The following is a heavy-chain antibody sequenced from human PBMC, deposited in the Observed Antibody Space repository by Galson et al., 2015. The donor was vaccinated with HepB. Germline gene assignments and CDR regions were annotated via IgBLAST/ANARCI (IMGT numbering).Heavy chain of an antibody. CDR3: ARHTRSITKMIVVIWGAWFDP. J-gene: IGHJ5*02. D-gene: IGHD3-22*01. CDR1: GDSISNTAYY. Sequence: LSLTCTVSGDSISNTAYYWGWIRQPPGKGLEWIGSVFYSGSTYYNPSLQSRVTISVDTSKNQFSLNLSSVTAADTAVYYCARHTRSITKMIVVIWGAWFDPWGQGTLVTVSS. CDR2: VFYSGST. V-gene: IGHV4-39*01.